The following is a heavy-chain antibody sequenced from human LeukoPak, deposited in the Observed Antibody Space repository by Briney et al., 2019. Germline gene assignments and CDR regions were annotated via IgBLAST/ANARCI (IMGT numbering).Heavy chain of an antibody. CDR2: ISAYNGNT. Sequence: ASVKVSCKASGYTFTSYGISWVRQAPGQGLEWMGWISAYNGNTNYAQKLQGRATMTTDTSTSTAYMELRSLRSDDTAVYYCARGSYDSSGYYFDAFDIWGQGTMVTVSS. CDR3: ARGSYDSSGYYFDAFDI. V-gene: IGHV1-18*01. CDR1: GYTFTSYG. D-gene: IGHD3-22*01. J-gene: IGHJ3*02.